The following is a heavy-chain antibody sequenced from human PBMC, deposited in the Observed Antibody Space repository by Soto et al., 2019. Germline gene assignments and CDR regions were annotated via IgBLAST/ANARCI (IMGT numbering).Heavy chain of an antibody. D-gene: IGHD3-3*01. Sequence: SETLSLTCAVSGGSISSGGYSWSWIRQPPGKGLEWIGYIYHSGSPYYNPSLKSRVTISVDRSKNQFSLKLSSVTAADTAVYYCARDHTIFGDAMDVWGQGTTVTVSS. CDR3: ARDHTIFGDAMDV. CDR2: IYHSGSP. CDR1: GGSISSGGYS. J-gene: IGHJ6*02. V-gene: IGHV4-30-2*01.